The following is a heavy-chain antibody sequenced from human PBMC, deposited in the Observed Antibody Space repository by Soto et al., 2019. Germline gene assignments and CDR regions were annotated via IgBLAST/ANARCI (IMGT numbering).Heavy chain of an antibody. Sequence: SVKVSCKASGDTFSSYAISWVRQAPGQGLEWMGGIIPIFGTANYAQKIQGRVTITAYESTSTAYTDLSSLRSEDTAVYYCARDLREGAARPAHDAFNIWGQGTMVTFSS. V-gene: IGHV1-69*13. CDR2: IIPIFGTA. J-gene: IGHJ3*02. CDR3: ARDLREGAARPAHDAFNI. D-gene: IGHD6-6*01. CDR1: GDTFSSYA.